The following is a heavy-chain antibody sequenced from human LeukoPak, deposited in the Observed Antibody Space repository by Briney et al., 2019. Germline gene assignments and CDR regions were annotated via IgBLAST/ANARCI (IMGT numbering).Heavy chain of an antibody. CDR1: GFTFSSYW. J-gene: IGHJ4*02. CDR3: AKWANVYDYVWGSPYESLDY. V-gene: IGHV3-7*01. CDR2: IKQDGSEK. D-gene: IGHD3-16*01. Sequence: GGSLRLSCAAFGFTFSSYWMSWVRQAPGKGLEWVANIKQDGSEKYYVDSVKGRFTISRDNSKNTLYLQMNSLRAEDTAVYYCAKWANVYDYVWGSPYESLDYWGQGTLVTVSS.